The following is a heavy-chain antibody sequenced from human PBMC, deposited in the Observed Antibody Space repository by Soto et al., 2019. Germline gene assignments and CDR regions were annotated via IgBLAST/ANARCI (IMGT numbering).Heavy chain of an antibody. V-gene: IGHV3-9*01. J-gene: IGHJ6*04. CDR2: IYYNSNRI. CDR1: GATLQDYA. Sequence: EVQLVESGGGLVQPGGSLRLSCAGSGATLQDYAMHWVRQAPGKGLEWVSGIYYNSNRIDYADSVKGRFTISRDNARNALYLQMNSLTTEDTAFYYWGTDISPGGMDVWGRGIMVTVSS. CDR3: GTDISPGGMDV.